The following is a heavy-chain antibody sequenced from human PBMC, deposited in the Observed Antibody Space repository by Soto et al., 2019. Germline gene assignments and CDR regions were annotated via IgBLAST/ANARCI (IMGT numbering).Heavy chain of an antibody. J-gene: IGHJ4*02. Sequence: PSETLSLTCAVSGGSISSSNWWSWVRQPPGKGLEWIGEIYHSESTNYNPSLKSRVTISVDKSKNQFSLRLSSVTAADTAVYYCARRIVATETLAYWGQGTLVTVSS. CDR3: ARRIVATETLAY. CDR2: IYHSEST. CDR1: GGSISSSNW. D-gene: IGHD5-12*01. V-gene: IGHV4-4*02.